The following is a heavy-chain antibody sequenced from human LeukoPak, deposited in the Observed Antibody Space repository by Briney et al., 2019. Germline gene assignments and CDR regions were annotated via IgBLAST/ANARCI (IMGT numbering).Heavy chain of an antibody. CDR3: AREVNTAMIGYYFDY. Sequence: ASVMVSCKASGYTFTSYGISWVRQAPGQGLEWMGWISAYNGNTNYAQKLQGRVTMTTDTSTSTAYMELRSLRSDDTAVYYCAREVNTAMIGYYFDYWGQGTLVTVSS. D-gene: IGHD5-18*01. CDR1: GYTFTSYG. V-gene: IGHV1-18*04. CDR2: ISAYNGNT. J-gene: IGHJ4*02.